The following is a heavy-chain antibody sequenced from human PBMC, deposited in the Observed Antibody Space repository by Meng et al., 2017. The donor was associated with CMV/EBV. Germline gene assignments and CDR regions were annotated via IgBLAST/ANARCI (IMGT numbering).Heavy chain of an antibody. J-gene: IGHJ4*02. CDR3: ARSESSLRMPAIWY. CDR1: GYTFTSYD. D-gene: IGHD2-2*01. CDR2: MNPNSGNT. Sequence: ASVKVSCKASGYTFTSYDINWVRQATGQGLEWMGWMNPNSGNTGYAQKFQGRVTMTRDTSISTAYMELSRLRSDDTAVYYCARSESSLRMPAIWYWGQGTLVTVSS. V-gene: IGHV1-8*02.